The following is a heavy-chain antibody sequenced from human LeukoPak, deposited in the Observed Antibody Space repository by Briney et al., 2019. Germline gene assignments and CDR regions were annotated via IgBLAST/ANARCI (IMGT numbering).Heavy chain of an antibody. CDR1: GGSLNGHY. Sequence: SETLSLTRAVYGGSLNGHYWSWICQPPGKGLEWIGEGSESGGTKFNPSLKSRVTISADTSKNQFSLKLNSVTAADTAVYYCAKNGQSGFSFDPWGQGTLVTVSS. CDR2: GSESGGT. V-gene: IGHV4-34*01. J-gene: IGHJ5*02. CDR3: AKNGQSGFSFDP. D-gene: IGHD3-3*01.